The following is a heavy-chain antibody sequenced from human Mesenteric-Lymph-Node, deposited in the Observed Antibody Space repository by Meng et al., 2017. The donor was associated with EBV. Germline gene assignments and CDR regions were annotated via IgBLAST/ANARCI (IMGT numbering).Heavy chain of an antibody. J-gene: IGHJ4*02. CDR1: GFTCSHSA. CDR3: ARDQCGAGSCYLDF. D-gene: IGHD2-15*01. Sequence: EVRLVESGGGLVMPGGSLRLSCAASGFTCSHSAMTWVRQAPGKGLEWVSSITSSSTYIYYADSLKGRFTISRDNAKNSLFLQMNSLRDEDTAVYYCARDQCGAGSCYLDFWGQGTLVTDSS. CDR2: ITSSSTYI. V-gene: IGHV3-21*02.